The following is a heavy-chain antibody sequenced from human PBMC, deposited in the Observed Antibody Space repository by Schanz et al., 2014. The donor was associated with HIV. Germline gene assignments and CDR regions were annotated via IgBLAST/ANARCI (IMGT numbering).Heavy chain of an antibody. D-gene: IGHD6-6*01. CDR1: GYSFTSNF. J-gene: IGHJ4*02. CDR2: IMPKFGTE. Sequence: QVQLVQSGAEVKKPGASVKVSCKASGYSFTSNFIHWVRQAPGQGLEWLGLIMPKFGTENYAQKYQGRVTITADESTSTAYMELSSLRSEDTAVYYCARGSSIAGRPFDQWGQGALVTVS. CDR3: ARGSSIAGRPFDQ. V-gene: IGHV1-69*13.